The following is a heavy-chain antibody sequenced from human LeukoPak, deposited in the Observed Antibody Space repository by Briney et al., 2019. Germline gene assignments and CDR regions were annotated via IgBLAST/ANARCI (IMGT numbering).Heavy chain of an antibody. CDR3: ARVGLPNITGRWIEY. V-gene: IGHV4-39*07. D-gene: IGHD1-20*01. CDR1: GGSISSSSYY. Sequence: SETLSLTCTVSGGSISSSSYYWGWIRQPPGKGLEWIGSIYYSGSTYYNPSLKSRVTISVDTSKNQFSLKLSSVTAADTAVYYCARVGLPNITGRWIEYWGQGTLVTVSS. J-gene: IGHJ4*02. CDR2: IYYSGST.